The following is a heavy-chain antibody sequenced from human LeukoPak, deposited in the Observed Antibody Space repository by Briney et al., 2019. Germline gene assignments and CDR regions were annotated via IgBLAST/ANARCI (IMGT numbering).Heavy chain of an antibody. CDR1: GYTFTSYG. Sequence: ASVKVSCKASGYTFTSYGISWVRQAPGQGLEWMGWISAYNGNTNYAQKLQGRVTMTTDTSTSTAYMELRSLRFDDTAVYYCARESTVTTGNQADYWGQGTLVTVSS. D-gene: IGHD4-17*01. CDR3: ARESTVTTGNQADY. V-gene: IGHV1-18*01. J-gene: IGHJ4*02. CDR2: ISAYNGNT.